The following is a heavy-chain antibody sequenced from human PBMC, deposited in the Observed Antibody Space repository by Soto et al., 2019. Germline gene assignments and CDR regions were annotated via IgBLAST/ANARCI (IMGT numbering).Heavy chain of an antibody. Sequence: PWESLKISCKGSGYSFISYWISWVRQVPGKGLEWMGRLDPGDSYTNYSPSFQGHVTISADKSISTAYLQWTSLKASVTAMYYCATRYCSSNSCFGHNRYYYGLDVWGPGTTVTVSS. CDR1: GYSFISYW. V-gene: IGHV5-10-1*01. CDR3: ATRYCSSNSCFGHNRYYYGLDV. J-gene: IGHJ6*02. CDR2: LDPGDSYT. D-gene: IGHD2-2*01.